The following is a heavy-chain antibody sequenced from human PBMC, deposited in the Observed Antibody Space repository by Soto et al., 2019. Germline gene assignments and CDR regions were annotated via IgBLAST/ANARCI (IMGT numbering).Heavy chain of an antibody. D-gene: IGHD6-25*01. CDR3: ARDIFPNSGGNWFDP. Sequence: GGSLRLSCAASGFTFSSDSMNWVRQAPGKGLEWVSSISSSSSYIYYADSVKGRFTISRDNAKNSLYLQMNSLRAEDTAVYYCARDIFPNSGGNWFDPWGQGTLVTVSS. CDR1: GFTFSSDS. J-gene: IGHJ5*02. CDR2: ISSSSSYI. V-gene: IGHV3-21*01.